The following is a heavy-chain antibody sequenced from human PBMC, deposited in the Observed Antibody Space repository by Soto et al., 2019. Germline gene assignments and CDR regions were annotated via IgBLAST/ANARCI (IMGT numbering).Heavy chain of an antibody. CDR1: GFTFSSYA. Sequence: EVHLVDSGGGLVKPGGSLRLSCAASGFTFSSYALSWVRQAPGKGLQCVSTISGNGISTYYADSVKGRFTISRDNSRNTLYLQMNSLRAEDTAVYYCAKVQGSGSGLYYFYYYGMDVWGQGTTVTVSS. V-gene: IGHV3-23*04. CDR3: AKVQGSGSGLYYFYYYGMDV. J-gene: IGHJ6*02. D-gene: IGHD3-10*01. CDR2: ISGNGIST.